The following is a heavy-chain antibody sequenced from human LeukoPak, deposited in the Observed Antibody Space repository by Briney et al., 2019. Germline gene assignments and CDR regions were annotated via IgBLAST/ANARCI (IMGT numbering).Heavy chain of an antibody. J-gene: IGHJ4*02. V-gene: IGHV3-48*01. Sequence: GGSLRISCAASGFNFSSYSMNWVRQAPGKGLQWVSYISSSSSTIYYADSVKGRFTISRDNAKNSLYLQMNSLRAEDTAMYYCARDEAVALLDYWGQGTLVTVSS. CDR2: ISSSSSTI. CDR1: GFNFSSYS. CDR3: ARDEAVALLDY. D-gene: IGHD6-19*01.